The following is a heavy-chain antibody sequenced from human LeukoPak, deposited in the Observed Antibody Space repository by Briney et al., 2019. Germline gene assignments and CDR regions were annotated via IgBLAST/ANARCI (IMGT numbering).Heavy chain of an antibody. CDR1: GYTFTSYG. Sequence: GASVKVSCKASGYTFTSYGISWVRQAPGQGLEWMGWISAYNGNTNYAQKLQGRVTMTTDTSTSTAYMELRSLRSDDTAVYYCARDCSSTSCYNYYYSMDVWGQGTTVTVSS. CDR2: ISAYNGNT. D-gene: IGHD2-2*02. CDR3: ARDCSSTSCYNYYYSMDV. V-gene: IGHV1-18*01. J-gene: IGHJ6*02.